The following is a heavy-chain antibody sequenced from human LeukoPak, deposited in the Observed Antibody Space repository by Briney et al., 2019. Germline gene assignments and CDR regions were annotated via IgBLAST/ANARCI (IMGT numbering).Heavy chain of an antibody. V-gene: IGHV6-1*01. CDR3: ARGIVVVPAATLRTYYYYMDV. Sequence: SQTLSLTCAISGDSVSSNSAAWNWIRQSPSRGLEWLGRTYYRSKWYNDYAVSVKSRITINPDTSKNQFSLQLNSVTPEDTAVYYCARGIVVVPAATLRTYYYYMDVWGKGTTVTVSS. CDR2: TYYRSKWYN. CDR1: GDSVSSNSAA. J-gene: IGHJ6*03. D-gene: IGHD2-2*01.